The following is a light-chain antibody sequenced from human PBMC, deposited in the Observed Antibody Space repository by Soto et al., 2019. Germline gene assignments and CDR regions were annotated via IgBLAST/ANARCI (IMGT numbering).Light chain of an antibody. V-gene: IGKV3-20*01. J-gene: IGKJ1*01. CDR3: HQYGNSPWT. CDR1: QSGFGSY. Sequence: EIVLTQSPGTLSLSPGERATLSCWASQSGFGSYLAWFQQKPGQAPRLLIYGTTTRATGVPDRFSGSGSGTDFTLTISRLEAEDFAVYYCHQYGNSPWTLGQGTRVEIK. CDR2: GTT.